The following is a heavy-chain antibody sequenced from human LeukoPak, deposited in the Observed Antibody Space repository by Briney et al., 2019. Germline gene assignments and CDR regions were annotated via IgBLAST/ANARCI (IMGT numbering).Heavy chain of an antibody. CDR1: GFTFSSYA. CDR2: ISYDGSNK. D-gene: IGHD3-10*01. V-gene: IGHV3-30*04. J-gene: IGHJ4*02. CDR3: AKVSNYGSGTLPQDY. Sequence: GGSLRLSCAASGFTFSSYAMHWVRQAPGKGLEWVAVISYDGSNKYYADSVKGRFTISRDNSKNTLYLQMNSLRAEDTAVYYCAKVSNYGSGTLPQDYWGQGTLVTVSS.